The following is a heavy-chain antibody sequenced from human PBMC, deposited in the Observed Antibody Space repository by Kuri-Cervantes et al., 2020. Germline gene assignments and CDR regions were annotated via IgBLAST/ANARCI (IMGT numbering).Heavy chain of an antibody. CDR1: GGSISSYY. D-gene: IGHD1-26*01. V-gene: IGHV4-59*01. Sequence: SETLSLTCTVSGGSISSYYWSWIRQPPGKGLEWIGYICYSGSTNYNPSLKSRVTISVDTSKNQFSLKLSSVTAADTAVYYCARDLGAYHHYFDYWGQGTLVTVSS. CDR2: ICYSGST. CDR3: ARDLGAYHHYFDY. J-gene: IGHJ4*02.